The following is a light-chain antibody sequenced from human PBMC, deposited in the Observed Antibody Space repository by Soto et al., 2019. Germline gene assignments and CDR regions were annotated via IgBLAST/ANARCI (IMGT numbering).Light chain of an antibody. J-gene: IGKJ2*01. V-gene: IGKV4-1*01. CDR3: QQYYSTPPYT. CDR2: WAS. CDR1: QSVLYSSNNKNY. Sequence: DIMMTQSPGSLAVSLGERATINCKSSQSVLYSSNNKNYLAWYQHKPGQPPKLLIYWASTRESGVPDRFSGSGSGTDFTLTISSLQAEDVAVYFCQQYYSTPPYTFGQGTKLEIK.